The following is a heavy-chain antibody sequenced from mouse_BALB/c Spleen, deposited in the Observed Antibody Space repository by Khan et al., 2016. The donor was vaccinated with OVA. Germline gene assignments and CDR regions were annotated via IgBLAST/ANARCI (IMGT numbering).Heavy chain of an antibody. Sequence: QVQLQQSGPGLVAPSQSLSITCTVSGFSLTSYGVHWVRQPPGKGLEWLVVIWSDGKTTYNSTPKSRQSISKDKYKSQVFLKMNNLQTDDTAMYYCALNTHMITTVMDYLGQGTSVTVSS. CDR3: ALNTHMITTVMDY. CDR1: GFSLTSYG. CDR2: IWSDGKT. J-gene: IGHJ4*01. D-gene: IGHD1-1*01. V-gene: IGHV2-6*02.